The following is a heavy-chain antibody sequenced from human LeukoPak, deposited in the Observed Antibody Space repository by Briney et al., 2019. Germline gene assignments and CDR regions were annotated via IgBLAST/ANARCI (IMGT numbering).Heavy chain of an antibody. V-gene: IGHV3-23*01. J-gene: IGHJ3*02. CDR2: ISGSGGST. D-gene: IGHD2-21*02. CDR1: GFTFSSYA. CDR3: ASGCGGDCPHELYLLDI. Sequence: GGSLRLSCAASGFTFSSYAMSWVRQAPGKGLEWVSAISGSGGSTYYAGSVKGRFTISRDNSKNTLYLQMNSLRAEDTAVYYCASGCGGDCPHELYLLDIWGQGTMVTVSS.